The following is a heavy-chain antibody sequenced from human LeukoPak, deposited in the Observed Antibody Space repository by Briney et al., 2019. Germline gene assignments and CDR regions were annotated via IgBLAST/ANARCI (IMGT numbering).Heavy chain of an antibody. D-gene: IGHD2-2*01. Sequence: GESLKVSCKASGYSFTSYWIGWWRQMPGKGLEWMGIIYPGDSDTRYSPSFQGQVTISADKSIGTAYLQWSSLKASDTAMYYCARAPYCSSSTCYGAVVDYWGQGTLVTVSS. CDR3: ARAPYCSSSTCYGAVVDY. J-gene: IGHJ4*02. CDR2: IYPGDSDT. CDR1: GYSFTSYW. V-gene: IGHV5-51*01.